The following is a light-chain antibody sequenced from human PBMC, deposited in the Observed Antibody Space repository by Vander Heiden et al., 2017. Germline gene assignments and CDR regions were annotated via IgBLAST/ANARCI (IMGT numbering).Light chain of an antibody. V-gene: IGKV1-39*01. CDR3: QQYSNTPRT. CDR2: GAS. J-gene: IGKJ2*02. CDR1: QCNSTY. Sequence: DIHMTLFPSCLSASVGDRATTTCPARQCNSTYLDWYQQKPGKAPKLLIYGASSLQSGVPSRFSGSGSGTDFTLTISRLQPDDFATYYCQQYSNTPRTFGQGTEVEIK.